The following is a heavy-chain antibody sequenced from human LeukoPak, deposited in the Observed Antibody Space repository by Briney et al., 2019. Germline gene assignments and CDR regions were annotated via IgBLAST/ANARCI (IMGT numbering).Heavy chain of an antibody. V-gene: IGHV4-38-2*02. D-gene: IGHD3-10*01. CDR2: IYHSGST. CDR1: GYSISSGYY. Sequence: SETLSLTCTVSGYSISSGYYWGWIRPPPGKGLEWIGSIYHSGSTNYNPSLKSRVTISVDTSKNQFSLKLSSVTAADTAVYYCARPYYYGSGSYYRRHNWFDPWGQGTLVTVSS. CDR3: ARPYYYGSGSYYRRHNWFDP. J-gene: IGHJ5*02.